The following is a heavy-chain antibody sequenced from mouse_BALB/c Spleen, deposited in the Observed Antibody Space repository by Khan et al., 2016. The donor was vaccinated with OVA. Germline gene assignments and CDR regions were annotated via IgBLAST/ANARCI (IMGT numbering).Heavy chain of an antibody. CDR1: GYTFTSYT. Sequence: QVQLQQSGAELARPGASVKMSCKASGYTFTSYTIHWIKLRPGQGLEWIGYINPNNGYTNYNQKFKDKATLTADKSSTTVYMQLSSLTSDESAVYNWVRDGAYYRNDGWFAYWGQGTLVTVSA. CDR3: VRDGAYYRNDGWFAY. J-gene: IGHJ3*01. CDR2: INPNNGYT. D-gene: IGHD2-14*01. V-gene: IGHV1-4*01.